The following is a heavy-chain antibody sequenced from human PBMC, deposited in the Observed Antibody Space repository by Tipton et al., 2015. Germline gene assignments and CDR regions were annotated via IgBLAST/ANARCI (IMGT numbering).Heavy chain of an antibody. CDR3: AKDISVRAAPLDP. J-gene: IGHJ5*02. CDR2: IWYDGSNK. CDR1: GFTFSSYG. D-gene: IGHD1-26*01. V-gene: IGHV3-33*06. Sequence: SLRLSCAASGFTFSSYGMHWVRQAPGKGLEWVAVIWYDGSNKYYADSVKGRFTISRDNAKNTLYLQMNSLRPEDTAVYYCAKDISVRAAPLDPWGQGTLVPVSS.